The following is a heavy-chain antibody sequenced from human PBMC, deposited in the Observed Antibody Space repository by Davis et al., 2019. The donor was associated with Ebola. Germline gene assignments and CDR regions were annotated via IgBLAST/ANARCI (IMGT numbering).Heavy chain of an antibody. V-gene: IGHV1-69*13. Sequence: AASVKVSCKASGGTFSSYAISWVRQAPGQGLEWMGGIIPIFGTANYAQKFQGRVTITADESTSTAYMELSSLRSEDTAVYYCARGILLWFREGYYYGMDVWGQGTTVTVSS. CDR1: GGTFSSYA. J-gene: IGHJ6*02. CDR3: ARGILLWFREGYYYGMDV. D-gene: IGHD3-10*01. CDR2: IIPIFGTA.